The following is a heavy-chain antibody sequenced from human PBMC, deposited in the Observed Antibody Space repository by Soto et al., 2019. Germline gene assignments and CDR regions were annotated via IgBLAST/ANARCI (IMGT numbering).Heavy chain of an antibody. CDR3: ARDRCTNGVCYAPSDD. V-gene: IGHV3-64*01. J-gene: IGHJ1*01. CDR1: GFIFSTYA. D-gene: IGHD2-8*01. Sequence: EVKLVESGGGLVQPGGSLRLSCATSGFIFSTYAMHWVRQAPGKGLEYVSAISSNGRSTYYANSVKGRFTISRDNSKNTLYIQMDSLRAEDMAVYYCARDRCTNGVCYAPSDDWGQGTMVTVSS. CDR2: ISSNGRST.